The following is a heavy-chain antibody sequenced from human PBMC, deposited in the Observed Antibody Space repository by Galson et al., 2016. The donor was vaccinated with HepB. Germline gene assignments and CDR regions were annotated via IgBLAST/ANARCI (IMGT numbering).Heavy chain of an antibody. CDR1: GDSISSTHW. D-gene: IGHD1-26*01. Sequence: SETLSLTCAVSGDSISSTHWWSWVRQTPGKGLEWIGEIFQSGRTNYNPSLESRVTISLDQSKNQFSLKVNSVTAADTAVYYCVRDGLRGSGGTSLDYWGRGILVTVSS. CDR3: VRDGLRGSGGTSLDY. V-gene: IGHV4-4*02. J-gene: IGHJ4*02. CDR2: IFQSGRT.